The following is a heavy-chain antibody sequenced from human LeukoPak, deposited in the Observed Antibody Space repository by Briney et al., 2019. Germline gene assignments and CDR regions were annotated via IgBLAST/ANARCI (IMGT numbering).Heavy chain of an antibody. D-gene: IGHD2-21*01. J-gene: IGHJ3*02. V-gene: IGHV3-53*01. CDR3: ARGGSGDIFDI. Sequence: GGSLRLSCAASGFTASSNYMSWVRQAPGKGLEWVSVIYGGGSTDYADSVKGRFTISRDNLKNTLYLQMNSLRAEDTAVYYCARGGSGDIFDIWGQGTMVTVSS. CDR2: IYGGGST. CDR1: GFTASSNY.